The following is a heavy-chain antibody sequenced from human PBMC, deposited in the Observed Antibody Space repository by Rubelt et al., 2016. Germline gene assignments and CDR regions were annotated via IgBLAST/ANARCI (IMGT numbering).Heavy chain of an antibody. CDR1: GFTVSSNY. Sequence: EVQLVESGGGLVQPGGSLRLSCAASGFTVSSNYMSWVRQAPGQGLEWVSVIYSGGSTYYADSVKGRCTISRDNSKNTLYLQRNSLRAEDTAVYYCARNWGFDYWGQGTLVTVSS. D-gene: IGHD7-27*01. CDR2: IYSGGST. V-gene: IGHV3-66*01. J-gene: IGHJ4*02. CDR3: ARNWGFDY.